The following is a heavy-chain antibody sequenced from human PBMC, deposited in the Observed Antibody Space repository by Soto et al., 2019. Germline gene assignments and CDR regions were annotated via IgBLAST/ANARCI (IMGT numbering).Heavy chain of an antibody. V-gene: IGHV4-59*01. Sequence: PSLTCNVSGGSMRSYFWPWLRQFPGKVLEWLGNVFYSGNTYLNHSLRHRLSISVDTSKNKFPLRLSSVIAQDTRVYYCACNFRCRGMVVGHQGTTV. D-gene: IGHD2-2*01. J-gene: IGHJ6*02. CDR3: ACNFRCRGMVV. CDR1: GGSMRSYF. CDR2: VFYSGNT.